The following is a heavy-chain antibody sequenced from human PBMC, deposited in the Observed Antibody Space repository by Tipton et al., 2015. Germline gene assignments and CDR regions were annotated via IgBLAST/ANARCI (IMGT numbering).Heavy chain of an antibody. V-gene: IGHV4-31*03. Sequence: TLSLTCTVSGGSISSSGDYWGWFRQPPGKGLEWIGYIYHSGITYYNPSLTSRLTISLDKSRSRFSLQLSSVTAADTAVYYCARSGDTYSDYWGQGTLVTVSS. CDR3: ARSGDTYSDY. J-gene: IGHJ4*02. D-gene: IGHD4-11*01. CDR1: GGSISSSGDY. CDR2: IYHSGIT.